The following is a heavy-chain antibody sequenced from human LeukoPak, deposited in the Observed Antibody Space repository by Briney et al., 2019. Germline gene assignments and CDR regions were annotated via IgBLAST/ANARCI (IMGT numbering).Heavy chain of an antibody. V-gene: IGHV3-23*01. CDR2: ISGSGGST. CDR1: GFTFSSYA. D-gene: IGHD3-10*01. J-gene: IGHJ4*02. Sequence: GGSLRLSCAASGFTFSSYAMSWVRQAPGKGLEWVSAISGSGGSTYYADSVKGRFTISRDNSKNTLYLQMNSLRAEDTAVYYCAKVKKYSYYYGSGTASPFDYWGQGILVTVSS. CDR3: AKVKKYSYYYGSGTASPFDY.